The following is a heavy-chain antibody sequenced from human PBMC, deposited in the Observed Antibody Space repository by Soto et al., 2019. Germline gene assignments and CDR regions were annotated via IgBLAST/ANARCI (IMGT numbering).Heavy chain of an antibody. CDR3: ARRSAVDYYDSSGYYGFDY. CDR2: ISAYNGNT. V-gene: IGHV1-18*01. D-gene: IGHD3-22*01. Sequence: QVQLVQSGAEVKKPGASVKVSCKASGYTFTSYGISWVRQAPGQGLEWMGWISAYNGNTNYAQKLQGRVTMTTDTAPSTAYMELRSLRSDDTAVYYCARRSAVDYYDSSGYYGFDYWGQGTLVTVSS. CDR1: GYTFTSYG. J-gene: IGHJ4*02.